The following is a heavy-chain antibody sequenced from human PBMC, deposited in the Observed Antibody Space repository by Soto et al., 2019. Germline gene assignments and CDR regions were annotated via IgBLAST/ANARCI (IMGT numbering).Heavy chain of an antibody. Sequence: GASVKVSCKSSGYSFTSYGVSWVRQAPGQGLEWLGWISVYTGNTKQAQKFQDRVTLTTEASTNTAYMELRNLRSDDTAVYYCARARCTSERCYKNNFGVWGEGTTVTVSS. CDR3: ARARCTSERCYKNNFGV. V-gene: IGHV1-18*04. CDR2: ISVYTGNT. J-gene: IGHJ6*01. D-gene: IGHD2-8*01. CDR1: GYSFTSYG.